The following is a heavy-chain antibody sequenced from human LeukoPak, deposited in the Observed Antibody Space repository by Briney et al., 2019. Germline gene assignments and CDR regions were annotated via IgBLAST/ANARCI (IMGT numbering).Heavy chain of an antibody. CDR1: GFTFSSYW. Sequence: GGSLRLSCAASGFTFSSYWMSWVRQAPGKGLEWVANIKQDGSEKNYVDSVKGRFTISRDNAKNSLYPQMNSLRAEDTALYYCAKGTAAAGLSYFDYWGQGTLVTVSS. J-gene: IGHJ4*02. CDR2: IKQDGSEK. CDR3: AKGTAAAGLSYFDY. V-gene: IGHV3-7*03. D-gene: IGHD6-13*01.